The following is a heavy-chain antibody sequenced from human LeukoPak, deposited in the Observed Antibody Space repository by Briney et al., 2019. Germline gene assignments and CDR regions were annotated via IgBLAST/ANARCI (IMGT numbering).Heavy chain of an antibody. D-gene: IGHD3-10*01. CDR1: GFTLDEYV. J-gene: IGHJ4*02. Sequence: GGSLRLSCAASGFTLDEYVMHWVRQAPGKGLEGVSGICWNSGSIGYADSVKGGFTISRDNAKNSLYLQMNSLRAEDMALYYCAKDINYYGSGIDYWGEGTLVTVSS. CDR3: AKDINYYGSGIDY. V-gene: IGHV3-9*03. CDR2: ICWNSGSI.